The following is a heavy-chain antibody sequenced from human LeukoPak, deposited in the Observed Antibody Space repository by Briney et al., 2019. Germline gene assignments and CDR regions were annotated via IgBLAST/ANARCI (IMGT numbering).Heavy chain of an antibody. D-gene: IGHD2-2*01. Sequence: GESLKISCKASGYTFTGDWIGWVRQTPGKGLEWMGIIYPGDSDTKYNAPFQGQVTISADKSISTAYLQWGSLKASDTATYYCARPALYCSSTVCPPYMDVWGKGTTVTVSS. CDR3: ARPALYCSSTVCPPYMDV. CDR2: IYPGDSDT. J-gene: IGHJ6*03. CDR1: GYTFTGDW. V-gene: IGHV5-51*01.